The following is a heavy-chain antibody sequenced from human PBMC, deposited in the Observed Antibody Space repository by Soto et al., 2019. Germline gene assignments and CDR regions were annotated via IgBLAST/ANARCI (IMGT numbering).Heavy chain of an antibody. CDR2: INAGNGNT. Sequence: ASVKVSCKASGYTFTSYAMHWVRQAPGQRLEWMGWINAGNGNTKYSQKFQGRVTITRDTSASTAYMELSSLRSEDTAVYYCARVSLYYDSSGYYLSWFDPWGQGTLVTVSS. D-gene: IGHD3-22*01. CDR1: GYTFTSYA. J-gene: IGHJ5*02. V-gene: IGHV1-3*01. CDR3: ARVSLYYDSSGYYLSWFDP.